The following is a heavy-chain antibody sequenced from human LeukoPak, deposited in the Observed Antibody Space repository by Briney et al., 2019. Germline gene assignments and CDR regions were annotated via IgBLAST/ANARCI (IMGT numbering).Heavy chain of an antibody. CDR1: GFTFSSYA. CDR2: ISGSGGST. V-gene: IGHV3-23*01. Sequence: PGGSLRISCAASGFTFSSYAMSWVRQAPGKGLEWVSAISGSGGSTYYADSVKGRFTISRDNSKNTLYLQMNSLRAEDTAVYYCAKDGGRRSSSWYGMDYWGQGTLVTVSS. J-gene: IGHJ4*02. D-gene: IGHD6-13*01. CDR3: AKDGGRRSSSWYGMDY.